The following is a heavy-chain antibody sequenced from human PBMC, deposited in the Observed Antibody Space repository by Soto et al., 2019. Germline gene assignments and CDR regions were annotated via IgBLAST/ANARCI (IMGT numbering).Heavy chain of an antibody. V-gene: IGHV3-30-3*01. CDR3: ARDGYCSGGNCSEGGYYYYYYGMDV. J-gene: IGHJ6*02. Sequence: QVQLVESGGGVVQPGRSLRLSCAASGFTFSSYAMHWVRQAPGKGLEWVAVISYDGSNKYYADSVKGRFTISRDNSKNTLYLQMNSLRAEDTAVYYCARDGYCSGGNCSEGGYYYYYYGMDVWGQGTTVTVSS. CDR1: GFTFSSYA. CDR2: ISYDGSNK. D-gene: IGHD2-15*01.